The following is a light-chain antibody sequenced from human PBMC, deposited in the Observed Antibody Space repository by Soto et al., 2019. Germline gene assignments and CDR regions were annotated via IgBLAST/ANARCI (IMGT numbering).Light chain of an antibody. CDR1: SSDVGGYNY. Sequence: QSVPTQPPSASGSPGQSVPISCTGTSSDVGGYNYVSWYQQHPGKAPKLMIYEVSKRPSGVPDRFSGSKSGNTASLTVSGLQAEAEADYYCTSYAGSNNFFYVFGTGTKVTVL. CDR3: TSYAGSNNFFYV. V-gene: IGLV2-8*01. J-gene: IGLJ1*01. CDR2: EVS.